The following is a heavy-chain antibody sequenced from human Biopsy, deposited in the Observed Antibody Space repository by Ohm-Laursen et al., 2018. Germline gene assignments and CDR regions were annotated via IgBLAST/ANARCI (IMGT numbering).Heavy chain of an antibody. D-gene: IGHD5-12*01. J-gene: IGHJ4*02. CDR1: VASISSYY. V-gene: IGHV4-4*07. Sequence: SETLSLTCTVSVASISSYYWTWIRQPAGKGLEWIGRIYTSGSTNYNPSLKGRVTMSVDTSKNQFSLKLTSLTAADTAVYFCAAVDYSAYTTVDHWGQGTLITVSS. CDR2: IYTSGST. CDR3: AAVDYSAYTTVDH.